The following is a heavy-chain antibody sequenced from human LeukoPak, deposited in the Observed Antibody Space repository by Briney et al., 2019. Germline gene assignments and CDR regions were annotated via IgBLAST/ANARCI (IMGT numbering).Heavy chain of an antibody. V-gene: IGHV3-49*04. CDR1: GCSFSGNG. J-gene: IGHJ4*02. CDR2: IRSKTYGGTT. Sequence: GGSLRLSCTVSGCSFSGNGMSWVRQAPGKGLEWVGFIRSKTYGGTTEYAASVTGRFTISRDDSKSIAYLQMNSLKTEDTAVYYCSRDAGYSSGWYEFWGQGTLVTVSS. CDR3: SRDAGYSSGWYEF. D-gene: IGHD6-19*01.